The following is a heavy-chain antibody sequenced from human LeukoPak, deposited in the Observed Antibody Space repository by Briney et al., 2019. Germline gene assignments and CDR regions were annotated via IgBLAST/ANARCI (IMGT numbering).Heavy chain of an antibody. CDR3: AKDKARGYQLLGRNDAFDI. J-gene: IGHJ3*02. Sequence: GGSLRLSCAAPGFTFSSYAMSWVRQAPGKGLEWVSAISGSGGSTYYADSVKGRFTISRDNSKNTLYLQMNSLRAEDTAVYYCAKDKARGYQLLGRNDAFDIWGQGTMVTVSS. CDR2: ISGSGGST. CDR1: GFTFSSYA. D-gene: IGHD2-2*01. V-gene: IGHV3-23*01.